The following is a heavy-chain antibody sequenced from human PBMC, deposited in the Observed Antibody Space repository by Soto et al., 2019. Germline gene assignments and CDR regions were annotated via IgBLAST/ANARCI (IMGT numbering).Heavy chain of an antibody. CDR3: ARHTGGDDHSTSYYYYYYMDV. V-gene: IGHV5-51*01. CDR1: GYSFTSYW. J-gene: IGHJ6*03. D-gene: IGHD4-17*01. CDR2: IYPGDSDT. Sequence: PGESLQISCKGSGYSFTSYWIGWVRQMPGKGLEWMGIIYPGDSDTRYSPSFQGQVTISADKSISTAYLQWSSLKASDTAMYYCARHTGGDDHSTSYYYYYYMDVWGKGTTVTVSS.